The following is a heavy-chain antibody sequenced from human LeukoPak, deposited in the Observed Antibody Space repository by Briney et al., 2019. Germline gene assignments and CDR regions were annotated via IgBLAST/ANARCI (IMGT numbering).Heavy chain of an antibody. Sequence: ASVKVSCKASGYTFTSYGISWVRQAPGQGLEWMGWISAYNGNTNYAQKLQGRVTITTDASTSTAYMELRSLRSDDTAVYYCARGPSTTWLQSLVDYWGQGTLVTVSS. J-gene: IGHJ4*02. D-gene: IGHD5-24*01. V-gene: IGHV1-18*01. CDR2: ISAYNGNT. CDR3: ARGPSTTWLQSLVDY. CDR1: GYTFTSYG.